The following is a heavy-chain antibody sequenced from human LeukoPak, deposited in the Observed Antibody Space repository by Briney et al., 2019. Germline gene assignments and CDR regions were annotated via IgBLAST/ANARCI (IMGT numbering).Heavy chain of an antibody. Sequence: SVKVSCKASGGTFSSYAISWVRQAPGQGLEWMGGIIPIFGTANYAQKFQGRVTITADESTSTAYMELSSLRSEDTAVYYRARVPTSTGTTRYYFDYWGQGTLVTVSS. CDR1: GGTFSSYA. D-gene: IGHD1-1*01. CDR2: IIPIFGTA. CDR3: ARVPTSTGTTRYYFDY. J-gene: IGHJ4*02. V-gene: IGHV1-69*13.